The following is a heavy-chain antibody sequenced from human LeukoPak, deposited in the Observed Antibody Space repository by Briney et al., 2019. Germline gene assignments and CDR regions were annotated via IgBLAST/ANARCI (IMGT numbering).Heavy chain of an antibody. CDR3: AKARSSALYGDPPSFFDY. J-gene: IGHJ4*02. Sequence: SGGSLRLSCAASGFTFSSYAMTWVRQAPGKGLEWVSTISGTGARTYYADSVKGRFTISRDNSRATLYLQMNSLRAEDTAVYYCAKARSSALYGDPPSFFDYWGQGTLVTVSS. CDR1: GFTFSSYA. V-gene: IGHV3-23*01. CDR2: ISGTGART. D-gene: IGHD4-17*01.